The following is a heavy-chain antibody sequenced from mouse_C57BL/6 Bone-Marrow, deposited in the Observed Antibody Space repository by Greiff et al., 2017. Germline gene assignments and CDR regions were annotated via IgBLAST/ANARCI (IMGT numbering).Heavy chain of an antibody. CDR3: ARRHYYGTLFAY. V-gene: IGHV5-9*01. J-gene: IGHJ3*01. CDR1: GFTFSSYT. CDR2: ISGGGGNT. D-gene: IGHD1-1*01. Sequence: EVKLVESGGGLVKPGGSLKLSCAASGFTFSSYTMSWVRQTPEKRLAWVATISGGGGNTYYPDSVKGRFTISRDNAKNTLYLQMSSLRSEDTALYYCARRHYYGTLFAYWGQGTLVTVSA.